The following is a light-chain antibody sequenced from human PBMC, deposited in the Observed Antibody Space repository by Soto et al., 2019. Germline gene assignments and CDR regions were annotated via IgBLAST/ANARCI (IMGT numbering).Light chain of an antibody. J-gene: IGKJ5*01. CDR2: DAS. CDR3: QQRSNWPT. V-gene: IGKV3-11*01. Sequence: EIVLTQSPATLSLSPGERATLSCRASQSVGSYLTWYEQXPGQAPRVLIYDASNRATGIPARFSGSGSGTDFTLTISSLEPEDFAVDYCQQRSNWPTFGQGTRLEIK. CDR1: QSVGSY.